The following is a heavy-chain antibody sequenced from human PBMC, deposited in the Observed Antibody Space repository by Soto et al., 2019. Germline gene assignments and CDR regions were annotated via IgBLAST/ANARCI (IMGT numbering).Heavy chain of an antibody. CDR1: GYSFPSST. J-gene: IGHJ4*02. CDR3: AIANYGDNDY. CDR2: INAYNGNT. V-gene: IGHV1-18*01. Sequence: QVQLVQYGAEVKRPEASVKVSCKASGYSFPSSTISWVRQAPGQGLEWMGWINAYNGNTKYTQKLQGRFTMTTDTSTSTAYMELENLRSDDTAMYFCAIANYGDNDYWGQGTLVTVSS. D-gene: IGHD4-17*01.